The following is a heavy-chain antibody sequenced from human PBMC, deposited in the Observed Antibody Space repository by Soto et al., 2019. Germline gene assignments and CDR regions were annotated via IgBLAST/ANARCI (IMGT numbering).Heavy chain of an antibody. Sequence: SETLSLTCTVSGGSLTKYYWSWIRQPAGKGLEWIGRISTSGNVVSKASLRSRLTMSVDTSKNQFSLRLTSVTAADTAVYYCARDNTDFCSHYPLAFDYWGQGALVTVSS. V-gene: IGHV4-4*07. CDR1: GGSLTKYY. CDR2: ISTSGNV. CDR3: ARDNTDFCSHYPLAFDY. J-gene: IGHJ4*02. D-gene: IGHD3-3*01.